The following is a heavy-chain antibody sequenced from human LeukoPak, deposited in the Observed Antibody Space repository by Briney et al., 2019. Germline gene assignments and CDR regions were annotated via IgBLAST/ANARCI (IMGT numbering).Heavy chain of an antibody. CDR2: INWNGGRT. CDR1: GFIFDDYG. CDR3: ARVSDSTGYYWSLFDY. D-gene: IGHD3-22*01. V-gene: IGHV3-20*04. Sequence: GGSLRLSCAASGFIFDDYGMSWVRQAPGKGLEWVSGINWNGGRTGYADSVKGRFTISRDNTDNSLYLQMNSLRAEDTAFYYCARVSDSTGYYWSLFDYWGQGTLVTVSS. J-gene: IGHJ4*02.